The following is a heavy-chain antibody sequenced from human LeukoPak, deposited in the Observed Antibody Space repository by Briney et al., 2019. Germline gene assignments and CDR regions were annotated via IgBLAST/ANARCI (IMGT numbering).Heavy chain of an antibody. CDR3: ARDRGNYYDSSGYSDY. V-gene: IGHV3-21*01. CDR1: GFTFSSYS. CDR2: ISSSSSYI. J-gene: IGHJ4*02. D-gene: IGHD3-22*01. Sequence: GESLKISCAASGFTFSSYSMNWVRQAPGKGLEWVSSISSSSSYIYYADSVKGRFTISRDNAKNSLYLQMNSLRAEDTAVYYCARDRGNYYDSSGYSDYWGQGTLVTVSS.